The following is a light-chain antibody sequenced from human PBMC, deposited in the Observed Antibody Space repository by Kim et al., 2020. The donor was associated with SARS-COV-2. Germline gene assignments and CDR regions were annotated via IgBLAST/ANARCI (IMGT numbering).Light chain of an antibody. Sequence: SSELTQDSAVSVALGQTVTITCQGDSLRSFYASWYQQRPGQAPILVLYGRNNRPSGIPDRFSGSSSGNTASMTITGAQAEDEADYYCQSGDSSENLFGGGTQLTVL. CDR2: GRN. J-gene: IGLJ2*01. CDR1: SLRSFY. CDR3: QSGDSSENL. V-gene: IGLV3-19*01.